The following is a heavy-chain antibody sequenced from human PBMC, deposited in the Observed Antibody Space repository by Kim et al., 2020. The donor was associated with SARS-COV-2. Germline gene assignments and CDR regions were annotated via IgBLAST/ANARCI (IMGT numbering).Heavy chain of an antibody. J-gene: IGHJ4*02. V-gene: IGHV4-34*01. D-gene: IGHD5-18*01. Sequence: TNYNPSLKSRVTISVDTSKNQFSLKLSSVTAADTAVYYCARGFYSYPFDYWGQGTLVTVSS. CDR3: ARGFYSYPFDY. CDR2: T.